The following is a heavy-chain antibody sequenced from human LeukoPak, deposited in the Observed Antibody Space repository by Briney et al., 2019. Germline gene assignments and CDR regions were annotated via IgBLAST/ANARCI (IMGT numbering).Heavy chain of an antibody. V-gene: IGHV3-53*01. CDR1: GFIVSNNY. D-gene: IGHD2-15*01. Sequence: GGSLRLSCAASGFIVSNNYMTWVRQAPGKGLEWVSIISGGGSTFYADSVKGRFTISRDTSKNTLYLQMKSLRAEDTAVYYCARDHRYCSGGSCYEAFFDYWGQGTLVTVSS. CDR2: ISGGGST. J-gene: IGHJ4*02. CDR3: ARDHRYCSGGSCYEAFFDY.